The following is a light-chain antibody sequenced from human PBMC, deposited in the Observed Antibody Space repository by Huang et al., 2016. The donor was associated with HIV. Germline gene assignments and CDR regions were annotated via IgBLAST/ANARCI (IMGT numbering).Light chain of an antibody. CDR2: DTS. CDR1: QSVSSY. Sequence: VLTQSPATLSLSPGQRATLSCRASQSVSSYLAWYQQKPGQAPRVIIYDTSKRATGVPARFSGSGSGTDFTLTINRLEPEDFAVYYCQQHSNWPLLGQGTKLEI. J-gene: IGKJ2*01. CDR3: QQHSNWPL. V-gene: IGKV3-11*01.